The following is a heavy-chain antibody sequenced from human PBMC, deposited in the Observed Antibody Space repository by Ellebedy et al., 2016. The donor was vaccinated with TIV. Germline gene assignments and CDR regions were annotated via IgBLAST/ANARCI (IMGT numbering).Heavy chain of an antibody. CDR1: GFTFSTYV. V-gene: IGHV3-23*01. J-gene: IGHJ4*02. CDR3: AKGIREPDPDLFDS. Sequence: GESLKISXTVSGFTFSTYVMNWVRQAPGKGLEWVSGISGSGYNTFYAESVKGRFTISRDNSKNTLFLEMNSLRLDDTAVYYCAKGIREPDPDLFDSWGQGTLVTVTS. D-gene: IGHD1-14*01. CDR2: ISGSGYNT.